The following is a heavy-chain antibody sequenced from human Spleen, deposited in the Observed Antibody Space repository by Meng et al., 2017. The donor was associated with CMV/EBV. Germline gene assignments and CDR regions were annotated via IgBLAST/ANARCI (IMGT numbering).Heavy chain of an antibody. CDR3: ARSVGGFDY. D-gene: IGHD3-16*01. CDR1: GFSFSDYY. V-gene: IGHV3-11*04. CDR2: ISSSGSTV. J-gene: IGHJ4*02. Sequence: GGSLRLSCAVSGFSFSDYYMIWIRQARGKGLEWISYISSSGSTVYYSDSVKGRFTVSRDNVKNTVFLQMNGLRAEDTAVYYCARSVGGFDYWGQGILVTVSS.